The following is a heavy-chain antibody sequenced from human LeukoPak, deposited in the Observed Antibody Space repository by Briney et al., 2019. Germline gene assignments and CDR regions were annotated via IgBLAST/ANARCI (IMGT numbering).Heavy chain of an antibody. CDR2: IYTSGST. CDR1: GGSISSGSYY. V-gene: IGHV4-61*02. D-gene: IGHD2-15*01. CDR3: ARGAAATY. Sequence: SETLSLTCTVSGGSISSGSYYWSWIRQPAGKGLEWIGRIYTSGSTNYNPSLKSRVTISVDTSKNQFSLRLSSVTAADTAVYYCARGAAATYWGQGTLVTVSS. J-gene: IGHJ4*02.